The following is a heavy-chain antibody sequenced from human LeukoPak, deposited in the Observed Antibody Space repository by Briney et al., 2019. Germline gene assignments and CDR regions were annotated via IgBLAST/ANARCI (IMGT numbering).Heavy chain of an antibody. CDR3: RDPFDS. J-gene: IGHJ5*01. V-gene: IGHV3-48*03. CDR2: ISSGGSTI. CDR1: GFTFSSYE. Sequence: PGGSLRLSCAASGFTFSSYEMNWVRQAPGKGLEWVSFISSGGSTIYYADSVKGRFTISRDNSKNTLYLQMNSLRVEDTAVYYCRDPFDSWGQGTLVSVSS.